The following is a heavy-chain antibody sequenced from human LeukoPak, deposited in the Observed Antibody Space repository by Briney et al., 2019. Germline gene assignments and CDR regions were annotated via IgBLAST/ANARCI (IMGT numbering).Heavy chain of an antibody. CDR2: IRCDGSNK. D-gene: IGHD1-1*01. V-gene: IGHV3-30*02. Sequence: GGSLRLSCAASGFSFSDFGMHWVRQAPGKGLEWVAFIRCDGSNKYYADSVKGRFTISRDDSKNTLYLQMNSLRAEDTAVYYCATDVHPGNNWFDPWGQGTLVTVSS. CDR3: ATDVHPGNNWFDP. J-gene: IGHJ5*02. CDR1: GFSFSDFG.